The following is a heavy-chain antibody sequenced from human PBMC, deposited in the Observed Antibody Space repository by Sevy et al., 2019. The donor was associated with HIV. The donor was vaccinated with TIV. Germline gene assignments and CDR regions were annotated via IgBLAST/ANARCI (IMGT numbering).Heavy chain of an antibody. CDR1: GFTFSSYD. Sequence: GGSLRLSCVASGFTFSSYDMNWVRQTPGKGLEWVSYTRNNGGTKNYTDSVKGRFSISRDNAKNSLYLQMNSLRAEDTAIYYCVRVGLKCAAGNILTGLDLWGQGTLVTVSS. V-gene: IGHV3-48*03. CDR2: TRNNGGTK. J-gene: IGHJ5*02. CDR3: VRVGLKCAAGNILTGLDL. D-gene: IGHD3-9*01.